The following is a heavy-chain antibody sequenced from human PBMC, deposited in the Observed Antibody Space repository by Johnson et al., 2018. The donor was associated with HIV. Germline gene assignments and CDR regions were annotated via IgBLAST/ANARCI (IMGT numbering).Heavy chain of an antibody. Sequence: QVQLVESGGGVVQPGRSLRVSCAASGFTFSNYDMHWVRQAPGKGLEWVAVVSYDGSTKYHADSVKVRFTISRDNSKNTLYLQMNSLRTEDTAVYYCARERYGSQAIDAFDIWGQGTLVTVSS. CDR1: GFTFSNYD. J-gene: IGHJ3*02. V-gene: IGHV3-30-3*01. CDR3: ARERYGSQAIDAFDI. CDR2: VSYDGSTK. D-gene: IGHD2-15*01.